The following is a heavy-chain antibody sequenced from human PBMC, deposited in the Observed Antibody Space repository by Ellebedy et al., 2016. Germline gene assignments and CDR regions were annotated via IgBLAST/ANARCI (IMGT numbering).Heavy chain of an antibody. CDR3: ARSPRGAMLDY. D-gene: IGHD3-16*01. J-gene: IGHJ4*02. CDR1: GGSFSDYY. Sequence: SETLSLTCAVYGGSFSDYYWSWIRQPPGKGLEWIGEINHSGSTNYNPSLKSRVTISVDTSKNQFSLKLSSVTAADTAVYYCARSPRGAMLDYWGQGTLVTVSS. V-gene: IGHV4-34*01. CDR2: INHSGST.